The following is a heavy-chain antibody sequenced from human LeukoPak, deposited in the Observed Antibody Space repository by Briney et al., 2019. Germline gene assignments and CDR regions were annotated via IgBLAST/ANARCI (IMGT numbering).Heavy chain of an antibody. CDR2: TSSSDAGT. V-gene: IGHV3-23*01. CDR1: GFTLSTYA. J-gene: IGHJ4*02. CDR3: AKAPVTSCRGAYCYPFDS. D-gene: IGHD2-21*01. Sequence: GGSLRLSCAASGFTLSTYAMSWVRQTPGKGLEWVAATSSSDAGTYHADSVRGRFTISRDNSKNTLYLQMNSLRAENAAVYFCAKAPVTSCRGAYCYPFDSWGQGTLVTVSS.